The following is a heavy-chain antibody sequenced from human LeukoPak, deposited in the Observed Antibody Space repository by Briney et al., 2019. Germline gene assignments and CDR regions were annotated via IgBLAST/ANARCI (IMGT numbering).Heavy chain of an antibody. Sequence: GGSLRLSCAASGFTFSSYSMNWVRQAPGKGLEWVSYISSSSSTIYYADSVKGRFTISRDNAKNSLHLQMNSLRAEDTAVYYCARDGRFDYWGQGTLVTVSS. CDR1: GFTFSSYS. CDR2: ISSSSSTI. CDR3: ARDGRFDY. J-gene: IGHJ4*02. V-gene: IGHV3-48*01.